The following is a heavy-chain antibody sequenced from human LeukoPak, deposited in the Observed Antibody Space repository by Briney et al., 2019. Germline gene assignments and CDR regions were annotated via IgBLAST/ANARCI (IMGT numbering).Heavy chain of an antibody. D-gene: IGHD3-10*01. CDR2: IWYDGSNK. CDR3: AKDIGSGTPLGFDY. J-gene: IGHJ4*02. CDR1: GFTFSSYG. V-gene: IGHV3-30*02. Sequence: GGSLRLSCAASGFTFSSYGMHWVRQAPGKGLEWVAVIWYDGSNKYYADSVKGRFTISRDNSKNTLYLQMNSLRAEDTAVYYCAKDIGSGTPLGFDYWGQGTLVTVSS.